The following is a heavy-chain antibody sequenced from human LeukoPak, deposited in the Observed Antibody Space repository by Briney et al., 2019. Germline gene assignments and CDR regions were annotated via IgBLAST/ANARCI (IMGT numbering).Heavy chain of an antibody. CDR3: ARKSVAATPRDIVYQYYSMDV. V-gene: IGHV7-4-1*02. Sequence: ASVKVSCKASGYTFTSYAMNWVRQAPGQGFEWMGWINTNTGNPTYAQGFTGRFVFSLDTSVSTAYLQISSLKAEDTAVYYCARKSVAATPRDIVYQYYSMDVWGKGTTVTVSS. CDR2: INTNTGNP. CDR1: GYTFTSYA. J-gene: IGHJ6*03. D-gene: IGHD2-15*01.